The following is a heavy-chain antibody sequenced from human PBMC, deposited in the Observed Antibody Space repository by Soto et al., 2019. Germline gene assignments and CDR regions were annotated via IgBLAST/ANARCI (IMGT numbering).Heavy chain of an antibody. CDR1: GFTFSSYA. V-gene: IGHV3-30-3*01. Sequence: GGSLRLSCAASGFTFSSYAMHWVRQAPGKGLEWVAVISYDGSNKYYADSVKGRFTISRDNSKNTLYLQMNSLRAEDTAVYYCARDILLEVVTAMGYFDYWGQGTLVTVSS. CDR3: ARDILLEVVTAMGYFDY. J-gene: IGHJ4*02. D-gene: IGHD2-21*02. CDR2: ISYDGSNK.